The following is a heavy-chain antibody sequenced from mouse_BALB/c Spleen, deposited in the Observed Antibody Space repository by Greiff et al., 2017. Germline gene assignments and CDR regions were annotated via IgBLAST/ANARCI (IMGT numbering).Heavy chain of an antibody. CDR1: GFTFSSYT. CDR2: ISSGGGNT. Sequence: EVKLVESGGGLVKPGGSLKLSCAASGFTFSSYTMSWVRQTPEKRLEWVATISSGGGNTYYPDSVKGRFTISRDNAKNNLYLQMSSLRSEDTALYYCASPGAMDYWGQGTSVTVSS. CDR3: ASPGAMDY. V-gene: IGHV5-9*03. J-gene: IGHJ4*01.